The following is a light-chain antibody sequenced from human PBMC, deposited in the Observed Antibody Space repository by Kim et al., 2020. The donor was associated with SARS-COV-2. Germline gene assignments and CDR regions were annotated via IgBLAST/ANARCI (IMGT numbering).Light chain of an antibody. V-gene: IGLV3-21*04. CDR1: NIGSKG. CDR3: QVWDSSSDHRWV. J-gene: IGLJ3*02. CDR2: YDS. Sequence: PGKRDRITGGGNNIGSKGVHWYQQKPGQAPVLVIYYDSDRPSGIPERFSGSNSGNTATLTISRVEAGDEADYYCQVWDSSSDHRWVFGGGTKLTVL.